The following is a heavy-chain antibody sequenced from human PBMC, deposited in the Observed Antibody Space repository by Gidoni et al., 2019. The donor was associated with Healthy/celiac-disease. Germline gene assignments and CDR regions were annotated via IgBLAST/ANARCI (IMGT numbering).Heavy chain of an antibody. CDR3: AKDSPDYYDSRYFDY. V-gene: IGHV3-23*01. D-gene: IGHD3-22*01. CDR1: GFTFSSDA. Sequence: EVQLLESGGGLVQPGGSLRLSCAASGFTFSSDAMSWFRQAPGKGLEWVSAISGSGGSTYYADSVKGRFTIARDNSKNTLYLQMNSLRAEDTAVYYCAKDSPDYYDSRYFDYCGQGTLVTVSS. CDR2: ISGSGGST. J-gene: IGHJ4*02.